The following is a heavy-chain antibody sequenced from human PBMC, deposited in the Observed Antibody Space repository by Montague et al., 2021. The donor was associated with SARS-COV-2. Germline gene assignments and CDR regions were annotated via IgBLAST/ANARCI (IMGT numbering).Heavy chain of an antibody. CDR3: ARGQVTIFGMLIFIPAAGHLDG. CDR1: SGSFSDYY. V-gene: IGHV4-34*01. Sequence: SETLSLTCAVYSGSFSDYYWTWIRQPPGKGLEWIGEINHTGSATYNPSLKSRVTLSVDTSKNQFSLKLQSVTAADTAVYYCARGQVTIFGMLIFIPAAGHLDGWGPGTSVTVSS. CDR2: INHTGSA. D-gene: IGHD3-3*01. J-gene: IGHJ3*01.